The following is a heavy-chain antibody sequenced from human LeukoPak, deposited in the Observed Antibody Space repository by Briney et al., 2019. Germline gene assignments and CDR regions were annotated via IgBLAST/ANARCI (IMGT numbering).Heavy chain of an antibody. Sequence: ASVKVSCKASGYSFTGYHIHWVRQAPGQGREWMGWINPNSGGTNYAQKFQGRVTMTRDTSISTAYMDLSRLSSDDTAVYYYARDMYQNWFDPWGQGTLVTVSS. D-gene: IGHD2-8*01. CDR3: ARDMYQNWFDP. J-gene: IGHJ5*02. V-gene: IGHV1-2*02. CDR2: INPNSGGT. CDR1: GYSFTGYH.